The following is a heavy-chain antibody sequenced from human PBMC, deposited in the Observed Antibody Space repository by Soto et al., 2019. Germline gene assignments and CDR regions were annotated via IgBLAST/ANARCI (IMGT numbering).Heavy chain of an antibody. J-gene: IGHJ4*02. CDR1: GFTFSTYV. V-gene: IGHV3-23*01. CDR2: ISGSRSNT. CDR3: AKERATTTCFDF. D-gene: IGHD1-1*01. Sequence: AGGSLRLSCVASGFTFSTYVMSWVRQAPGKGLEWVSAISGSRSNTYYTDSVKGRFTISRDNSQNTLYLQMNSLTADDTAVYYCAKERATTTCFDFWGQGTLVTV.